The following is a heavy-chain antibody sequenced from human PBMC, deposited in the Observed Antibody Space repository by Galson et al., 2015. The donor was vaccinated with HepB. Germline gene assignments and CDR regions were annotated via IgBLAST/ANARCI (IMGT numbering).Heavy chain of an antibody. J-gene: IGHJ5*02. CDR3: ARRVDLGGWFDP. CDR2: IYYSGST. V-gene: IGHV4-59*01. Sequence: LSLTCTVSGGSISSYYWSWIRQPPGKGLEWIGYIYYSGSTNYNPSLKSRVTISVDTSKNQFSLKLSSVTAADTAVYYCARRVDLGGWFDPWGQGTLVTVSS. CDR1: GGSISSYY.